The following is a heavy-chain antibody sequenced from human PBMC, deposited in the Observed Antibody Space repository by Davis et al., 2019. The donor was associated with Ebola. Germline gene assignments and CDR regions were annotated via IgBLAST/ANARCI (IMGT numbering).Heavy chain of an antibody. V-gene: IGHV3-23*01. CDR1: GFTFRSYA. CDR3: ARDYYDSSGYWGGDH. J-gene: IGHJ4*02. D-gene: IGHD3-22*01. CDR2: ISGSGGST. Sequence: GESLKISCAASGFTFRSYAMSWVRQAPGKGLEWVSAISGSGGSTYYADSVKGRFTISRDNAKNSLYLQMNSLRDEDTAVYYCARDYYDSSGYWGGDHWGQGTLVTVSS.